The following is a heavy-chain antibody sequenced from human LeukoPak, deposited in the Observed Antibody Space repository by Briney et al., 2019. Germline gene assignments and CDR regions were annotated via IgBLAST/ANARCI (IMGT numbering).Heavy chain of an antibody. V-gene: IGHV3-30*02. J-gene: IGHJ4*02. CDR2: IRYDGSNK. Sequence: GGSLRLFCGASGFTFSSYSIIWVRQAPGKGLEWVAFIRYDGSNKYYADAVKGRFTISRDNSKNTVYLQMNRLRPEDQAGYFCAKEPKPLAPGGWGQGTLVTVSS. D-gene: IGHD1-14*01. CDR3: AKEPKPLAPGG. CDR1: GFTFSSYS.